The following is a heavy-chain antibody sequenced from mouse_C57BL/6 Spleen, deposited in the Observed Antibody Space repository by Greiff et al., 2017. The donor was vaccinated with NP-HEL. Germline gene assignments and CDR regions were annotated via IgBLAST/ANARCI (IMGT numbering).Heavy chain of an antibody. V-gene: IGHV1-80*01. Sequence: QVQLQQSGAELVKPGASVKISCKASGYAFSSYWMNWVKQRPGKGLEWIGQIYPGDGDTNYNGKFKGKATLTADQSSSTAYMQLSSLTSEDSAVYFCARSVTTVVDYFDYWGQGTTLTVSS. CDR2: IYPGDGDT. CDR1: GYAFSSYW. D-gene: IGHD1-1*01. J-gene: IGHJ2*01. CDR3: ARSVTTVVDYFDY.